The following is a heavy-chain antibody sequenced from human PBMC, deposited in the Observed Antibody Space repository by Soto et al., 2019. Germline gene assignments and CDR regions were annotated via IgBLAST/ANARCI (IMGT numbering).Heavy chain of an antibody. CDR3: ARDHYDILTGYYGGDAFDI. J-gene: IGHJ3*02. D-gene: IGHD3-9*01. V-gene: IGHV1-2*04. Sequence: ASVKVSCKASGYTFTGYYMHWVRQAPGQGLEWMGWINPNSGGTNYAQKFQGWVTMTRDTSISTAYMELSRLRSDDTAVYYCARDHYDILTGYYGGDAFDIWGQGTVVTVS. CDR1: GYTFTGYY. CDR2: INPNSGGT.